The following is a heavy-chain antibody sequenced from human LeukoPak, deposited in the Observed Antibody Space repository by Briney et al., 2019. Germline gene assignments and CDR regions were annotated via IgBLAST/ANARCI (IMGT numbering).Heavy chain of an antibody. CDR2: IYYSGST. J-gene: IGHJ4*02. CDR1: GGSISSSSYY. D-gene: IGHD1-26*01. V-gene: IGHV4-39*07. Sequence: SETLSLTCTVSGGSISSSSYYWGWIRQPPGKGLEWIGSIYYSGSTYYNPSLKSRVTISVDTSKNQFSLKLSSVTAADTAVYYCARDLYSGSYWVDYWGQGTLVTVSS. CDR3: ARDLYSGSYWVDY.